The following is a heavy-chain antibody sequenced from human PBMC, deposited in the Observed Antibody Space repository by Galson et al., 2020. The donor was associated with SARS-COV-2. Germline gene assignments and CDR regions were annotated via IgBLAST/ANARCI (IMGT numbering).Heavy chain of an antibody. Sequence: TSETLSLTCTVSGGSISSGDYYWSWIRQPPGKGLEWIGYIYYSGSTYYNPSLKSRVTISVDTSKNQFSLKLSSVTAADTAVYYCARGDIDYYDSSGYPSGFDIWGQGTMVTVSS. CDR2: IYYSGST. CDR3: ARGDIDYYDSSGYPSGFDI. V-gene: IGHV4-30-4*01. D-gene: IGHD3-22*01. CDR1: GGSISSGDYY. J-gene: IGHJ3*02.